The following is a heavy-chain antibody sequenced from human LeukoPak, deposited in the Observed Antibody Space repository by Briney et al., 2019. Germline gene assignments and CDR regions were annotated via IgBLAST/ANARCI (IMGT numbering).Heavy chain of an antibody. CDR1: GYTFTSYG. D-gene: IGHD2-15*01. CDR2: ISAYNGNT. Sequence: GASVKVSCKASGYTFTSYGISWVRQAPGQGLEWMGWISAYNGNTNYAQKLQGRVTMTTDTSTSTAYMELRSLRSDDTAVYYCARDRARYCSGGSCYSDSFDYWGQGTLVTVSS. CDR3: ARDRARYCSGGSCYSDSFDY. V-gene: IGHV1-18*01. J-gene: IGHJ4*02.